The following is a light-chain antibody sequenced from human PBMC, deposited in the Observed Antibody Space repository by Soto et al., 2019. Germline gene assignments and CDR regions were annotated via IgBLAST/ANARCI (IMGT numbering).Light chain of an antibody. CDR2: SNN. V-gene: IGLV1-47*02. Sequence: QSVLTQPPSASGTPGPRVTISCSGSSSNMGTSYVYWYQQLPGTAPKLLIYSNNQRPSGVPDRFSGSKSGTSASLAISGLRSEDEADYYCAAWDDGLSGWVFGGGTKLTVL. CDR3: AAWDDGLSGWV. J-gene: IGLJ3*02. CDR1: SSNMGTSY.